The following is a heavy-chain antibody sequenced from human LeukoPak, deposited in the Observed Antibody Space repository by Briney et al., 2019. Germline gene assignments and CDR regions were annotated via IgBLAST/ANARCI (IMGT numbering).Heavy chain of an antibody. CDR3: ARDADYGGNDY. V-gene: IGHV4-39*02. CDR1: GDSISTSNSY. D-gene: IGHD4-23*01. Sequence: PSETLSLTRTVSGDSISTSNSYWGWIRQPPGKGLEWIGSIYYSGNTYYNASLKSRVTISVDTSKNQFSLKLTSVTAADTAVYYCARDADYGGNDYWGQGTLVTVSS. J-gene: IGHJ4*02. CDR2: IYYSGNT.